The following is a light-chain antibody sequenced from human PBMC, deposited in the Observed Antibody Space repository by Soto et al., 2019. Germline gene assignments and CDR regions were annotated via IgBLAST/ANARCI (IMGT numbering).Light chain of an antibody. CDR2: EVS. J-gene: IGLJ2*01. CDR1: SRDVGGYNY. CDR3: SSYTGSSTLL. V-gene: IGLV2-14*01. Sequence: QSALTQPASVSGSPGQSITISCTGTSRDVGGYNYVSWYHQHPGKAPKLMIYEVSNRPSGVSNRFSGSKSGKTASLTISGLQAEDEVDYYCSSYTGSSTLLFGGGTKLTVL.